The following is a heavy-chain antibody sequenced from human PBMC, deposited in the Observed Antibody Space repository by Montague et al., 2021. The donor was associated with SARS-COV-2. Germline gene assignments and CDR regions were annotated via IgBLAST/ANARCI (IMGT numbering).Heavy chain of an antibody. Sequence: SRSLSFSASGFTFDDCAMHWVRQAPGKGLEWVSGISWNSGSVGYADSVKGRFTISRDNAKNSLYLQMNSLRAEDTALYYCAKWTTITFGSGSHPYGMDVWGQGTTVTVSS. D-gene: IGHD3-10*01. J-gene: IGHJ6*02. CDR2: ISWNSGSV. V-gene: IGHV3-9*01. CDR1: GFTFDDCA. CDR3: AKWTTITFGSGSHPYGMDV.